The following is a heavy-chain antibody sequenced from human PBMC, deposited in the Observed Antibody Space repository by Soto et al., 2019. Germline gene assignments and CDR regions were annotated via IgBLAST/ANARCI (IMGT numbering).Heavy chain of an antibody. CDR2: INHSGST. CDR1: GGSFSGYY. D-gene: IGHD3-16*01. CDR3: ASILRYL. Sequence: QVQLQQWGAGLLKPSETLSLSCAVYGGSFSGYYWSWIRQPPGKGLEWIGEINHSGSTNYNPSLKGRVTISVDTSKNQFSLRLSSVTAADTAGYYCASILRYLWGQGTLVTVSS. J-gene: IGHJ4*02. V-gene: IGHV4-34*01.